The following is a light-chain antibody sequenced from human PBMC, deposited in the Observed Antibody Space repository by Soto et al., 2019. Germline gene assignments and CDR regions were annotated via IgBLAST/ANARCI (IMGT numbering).Light chain of an antibody. V-gene: IGKV1-39*01. J-gene: IGKJ1*01. CDR2: AAS. CDR3: QQSYSSPPT. Sequence: DIQMTQSPSSLSASVLDIITITCRAIQSISNHLNWYQQKPGKAPKLLIFAASSLQSGVPSRFSGSRSGPDFTLTISSLQPEDFATYYCQQSYSSPPTFGQGTKVDIK. CDR1: QSISNH.